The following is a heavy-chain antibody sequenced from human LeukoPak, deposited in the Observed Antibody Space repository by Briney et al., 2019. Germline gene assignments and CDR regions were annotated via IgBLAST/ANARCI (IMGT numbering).Heavy chain of an antibody. V-gene: IGHV4-31*03. D-gene: IGHD3-10*01. CDR1: LGSISTDNYY. CDR2: IHHSGTT. CDR3: ARNLLPYFGELDP. J-gene: IGHJ5*02. Sequence: SETLSLTCTVSLGSISTDNYYCSWVRQSPVKGLEWLGYIHHSGTTHYNPSLRSRVSISVDTSKNQFSLNLNSATAADTAVYYCARNLLPYFGELDPWGRGTLVTVSS.